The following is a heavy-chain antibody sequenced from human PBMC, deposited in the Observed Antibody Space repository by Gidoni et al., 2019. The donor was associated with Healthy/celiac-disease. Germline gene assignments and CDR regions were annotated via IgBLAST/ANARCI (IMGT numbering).Heavy chain of an antibody. J-gene: IGHJ4*02. V-gene: IGHV3-30*18. CDR1: GFTFSSYG. CDR3: AKDVKSYYDSSGPLDY. CDR2: ISYDGSNK. D-gene: IGHD3-22*01. Sequence: QVQLVESGGGVVQPGRSLRLSCAASGFTFSSYGMHWVRQAPGKGLEWVAVISYDGSNKYYADSVKGRFTISRDNSKNTLYLQMNSLRAEDTAVYYCAKDVKSYYDSSGPLDYWGQGTLVTVSS.